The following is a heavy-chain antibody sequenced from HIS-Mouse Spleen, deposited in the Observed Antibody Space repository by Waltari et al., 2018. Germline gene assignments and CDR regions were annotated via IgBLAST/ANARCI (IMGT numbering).Heavy chain of an antibody. CDR3: AREIPYSSSWYDWYFDL. J-gene: IGHJ2*01. V-gene: IGHV4-39*07. D-gene: IGHD6-13*01. CDR2: IYYYGSP. Sequence: QLQLQESGPGLVKPSETLSLTCTVSGGSISSSSYYWGWIRQPPGKGLEWIGSIYYYGSPYYNPSLKSRVTISVDTSKNQFSLKLSSVTAADTAVYYCAREIPYSSSWYDWYFDLWGRGTLVTVSS. CDR1: GGSISSSSYY.